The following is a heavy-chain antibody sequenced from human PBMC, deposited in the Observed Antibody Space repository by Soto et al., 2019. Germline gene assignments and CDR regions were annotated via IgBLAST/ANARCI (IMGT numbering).Heavy chain of an antibody. D-gene: IGHD2-21*01. CDR3: ARSIRVASPGDY. J-gene: IGHJ4*02. V-gene: IGHV1-18*04. Sequence: QAQLLQSGAEVKKPGASVKVSCKTSGYTFTNYGITWVRQAPGQGLEWMGWISAYNGNTNYAQKFRGKLTMTTDTSTSTAYMELTSLRSDDTAVYFCARSIRVASPGDYWGQGTLATVSS. CDR1: GYTFTNYG. CDR2: ISAYNGNT.